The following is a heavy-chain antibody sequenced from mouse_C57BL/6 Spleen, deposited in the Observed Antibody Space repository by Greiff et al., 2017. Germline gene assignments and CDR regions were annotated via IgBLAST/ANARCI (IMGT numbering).Heavy chain of an antibody. V-gene: IGHV1-26*01. D-gene: IGHD2-12*01. J-gene: IGHJ4*01. CDR3: ARSVYSCDGGDY. CDR1: GYTFTDYY. CDR2: INPNNGGT. Sequence: EVQLQQSGPELVKPGASVKISCKASGYTFTDYYMNWVKQSHGKSLEWIGDINPNNGGTSYNQKFKGKATLTVDKSSSTAYMELRSLTSEDSAVYYSARSVYSCDGGDYWGQGTSVTVS.